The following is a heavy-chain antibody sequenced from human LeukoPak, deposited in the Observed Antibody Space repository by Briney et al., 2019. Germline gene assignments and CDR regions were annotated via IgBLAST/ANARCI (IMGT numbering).Heavy chain of an antibody. J-gene: IGHJ4*02. CDR1: GFRFDSFY. CDR3: ARSLIVASEDY. CDR2: ISASGAVP. V-gene: IGHV3-11*04. Sequence: PGGSLRLSCAASGFRFDSFYMGWIRQVPGKGLDYIALISASGAVPYYAESVKGRFTISRDNAKNLVSLQMNSLSADDTAVYYCARSLIVASEDYWGKGTLVTVSS. D-gene: IGHD3-22*01.